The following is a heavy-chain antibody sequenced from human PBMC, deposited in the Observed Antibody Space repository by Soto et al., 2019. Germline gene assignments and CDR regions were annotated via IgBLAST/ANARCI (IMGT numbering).Heavy chain of an antibody. CDR1: GFTFSSYA. D-gene: IGHD2-8*01. CDR3: AKDVTDSLIYYYYYGMDV. V-gene: IGHV3-30*04. Sequence: GGSLRLSCAASGFTFSSYAMHWVRQAPGKGLEWVAVISYDGSNKYYADSVKGRFTISRDNSKNTLYLQMNSLRAEDTAVYYCAKDVTDSLIYYYYYGMDVWGQGTTVTVSS. J-gene: IGHJ6*02. CDR2: ISYDGSNK.